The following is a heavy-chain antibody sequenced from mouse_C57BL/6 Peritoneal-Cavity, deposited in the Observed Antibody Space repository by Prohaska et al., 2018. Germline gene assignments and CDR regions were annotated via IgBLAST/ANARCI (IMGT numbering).Heavy chain of an antibody. V-gene: IGHV1-69*01. CDR2: IDPSDSYT. J-gene: IGHJ1*03. CDR3: ERGCYYDNHYWYFDV. Sequence: QVQLQQPGAELVMPGASVKLSCKASGYTFTSYWMHWVKQRPGQGLEWIGEIDPSDSYTNYNQKFKGKATSTVDKSYSTTYVQIGSRRSEYSEVDDYERGCYYDNHYWYFDVWGKGTTVTVSS. D-gene: IGHD2-1*01. CDR1: GYTFTSYW.